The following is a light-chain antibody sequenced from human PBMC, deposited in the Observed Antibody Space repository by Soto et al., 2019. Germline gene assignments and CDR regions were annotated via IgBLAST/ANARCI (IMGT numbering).Light chain of an antibody. V-gene: IGLV2-8*01. CDR3: SSYADTNNLL. J-gene: IGLJ2*01. CDR1: SSDVGGYNY. CDR2: EVS. Sequence: QSAVTQPPSASGSPGQSVTISCTGTSSDVGGYNYVSWYQQHPGKAPKLMIYEVSKRPSGVPDRFSGSKSGNTASLTVSELQAEDEADYYCSSYADTNNLLFGGGTKLTVL.